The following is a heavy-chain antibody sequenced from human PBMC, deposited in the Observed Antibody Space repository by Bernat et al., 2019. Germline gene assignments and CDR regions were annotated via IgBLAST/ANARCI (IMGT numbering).Heavy chain of an antibody. CDR2: ISSSGSTI. Sequence: EVQLVESGVGLVKPGGSLRLSCAASGFTFSSYEMNWVRQAPGKGLEWVSYISSSGSTIYYADCVKGRCTISRDNAKNSLYLQMNSLRAEDTAVYYCARGGDFWRGYNFDYWGQGTLVTGSS. J-gene: IGHJ4*01. D-gene: IGHD3-3*01. V-gene: IGHV3-48*03. CDR1: GFTFSSYE. CDR3: ARGGDFWRGYNFDY.